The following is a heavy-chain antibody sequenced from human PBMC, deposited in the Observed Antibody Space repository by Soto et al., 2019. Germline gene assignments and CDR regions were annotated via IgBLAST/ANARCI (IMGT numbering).Heavy chain of an antibody. Sequence: ASVKVSCKVSGYTLTELSMHWVRQAPGKGLEWMGGFDPEDGETIYAQKFQGRVTMTEDTSTDTAYMELSSLRSEDTAVYYCVIWSGYYTGFDYWGQGTLVTVSS. J-gene: IGHJ4*02. CDR1: GYTLTELS. CDR3: VIWSGYYTGFDY. CDR2: FDPEDGET. D-gene: IGHD3-3*01. V-gene: IGHV1-24*01.